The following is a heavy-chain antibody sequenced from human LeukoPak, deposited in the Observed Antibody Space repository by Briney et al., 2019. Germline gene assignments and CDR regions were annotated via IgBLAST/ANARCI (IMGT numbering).Heavy chain of an antibody. J-gene: IGHJ4*02. D-gene: IGHD1-7*01. CDR2: VRYDGSNE. CDR1: GSTFSNYG. V-gene: IGHV3-30*02. Sequence: PGGSLRLSCAASGSTFSNYGMHWVRQAPGKGLEWVAFVRYDGSNENYADSVKGRFTISRDNSKKTLYLQMNSLRVEDTAVYYCAKGGGYNWNFLYFDYWGQGTLVTVSS. CDR3: AKGGGYNWNFLYFDY.